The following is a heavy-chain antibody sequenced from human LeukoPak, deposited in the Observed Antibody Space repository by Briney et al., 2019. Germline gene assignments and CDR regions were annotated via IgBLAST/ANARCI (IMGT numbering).Heavy chain of an antibody. D-gene: IGHD2-8*01. CDR2: IISILGIA. V-gene: IGHV1-69*04. CDR1: GCTFRSYS. J-gene: IGHJ4*02. CDR3: ARDNGGRYYFDY. Sequence: GCSVNVSCQASGCTFRSYSISWVRQAPGQGREWMGRIISILGIANYAQKLQGRVTITADKSTSTAYMELSSLRSEDTAVYYCARDNGGRYYFDYGGQGTLVTASS.